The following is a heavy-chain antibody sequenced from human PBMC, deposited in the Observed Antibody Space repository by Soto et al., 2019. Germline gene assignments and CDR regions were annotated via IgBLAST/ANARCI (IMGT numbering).Heavy chain of an antibody. D-gene: IGHD6-19*01. CDR3: ATPHSSTFYYFDY. V-gene: IGHV3-30-3*01. CDR1: GFTFNTYA. CDR2: VSYDGSNK. Sequence: GGSLRLSCVASGFTFNTYAMHWVRQAPGKGLEWVAVVSYDGSNKYYADSVKGRFTISRDNSKNTLYLQMNSLRAEDTAVYYCATPHSSTFYYFDYWGQGTPVTVPQ. J-gene: IGHJ4*02.